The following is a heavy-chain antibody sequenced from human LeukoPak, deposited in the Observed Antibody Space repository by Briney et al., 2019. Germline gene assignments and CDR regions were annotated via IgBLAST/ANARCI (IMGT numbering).Heavy chain of an antibody. CDR1: GYTFTSYY. J-gene: IGHJ4*02. D-gene: IGHD6-13*01. CDR2: INPSGGST. V-gene: IGHV1-46*01. Sequence: GASVKVSCKASGYTFTSYYMHWVRQAPGQGLEWMGIINPSGGSTSYARKFQGRVTMTRDMSTSTVYMELSSLRSEDTAVYYCARESAAGDYFDYWGQGTLVTVSS. CDR3: ARESAAGDYFDY.